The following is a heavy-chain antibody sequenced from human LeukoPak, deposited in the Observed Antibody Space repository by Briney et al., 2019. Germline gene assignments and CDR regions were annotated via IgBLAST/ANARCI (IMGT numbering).Heavy chain of an antibody. Sequence: GGSLRLSCAASGFTFSSYEMNWVRQAPGKGLEWVSYISSSGSTIHYADSVKGRFTISRDNSKNTLYLQMNSLRAEDTAVYYCARDGTYGDSDDYYYYYMDVWGKGTTVTVSS. V-gene: IGHV3-48*03. CDR2: ISSSGSTI. J-gene: IGHJ6*03. D-gene: IGHD4-17*01. CDR1: GFTFSSYE. CDR3: ARDGTYGDSDDYYYYYMDV.